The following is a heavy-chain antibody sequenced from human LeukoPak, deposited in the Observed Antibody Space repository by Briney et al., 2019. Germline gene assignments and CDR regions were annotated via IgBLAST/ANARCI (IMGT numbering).Heavy chain of an antibody. CDR3: ARSSSSRNWFDP. CDR1: GGSISSYY. D-gene: IGHD6-6*01. V-gene: IGHV4-59*12. J-gene: IGHJ5*02. CDR2: IYYSGST. Sequence: SETLSLTCTVSGGSISSYYWSWIRQPPGKGLEWIGYIYYSGSTNYNPSLKSRVTMSVDTSKNQFSLKLSSVTAADTAVYYCARSSSSRNWFDPWGQGTLVTVSS.